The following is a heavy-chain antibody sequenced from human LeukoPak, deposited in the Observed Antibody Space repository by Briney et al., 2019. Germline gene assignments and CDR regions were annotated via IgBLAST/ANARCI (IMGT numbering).Heavy chain of an antibody. V-gene: IGHV1-18*01. CDR3: ARDHYYDSSGSAGDY. CDR1: GYTFTSYG. D-gene: IGHD3-22*01. J-gene: IGHJ4*02. Sequence: ASVKVSCKASGYTFTSYGISWVRQAPGQGLEWMGWISAYNGNTNYAQKLQGRVTMTTDTSTSTAYMELRSLRSDDTAVYYCARDHYYDSSGSAGDYWGQVTLVTVSS. CDR2: ISAYNGNT.